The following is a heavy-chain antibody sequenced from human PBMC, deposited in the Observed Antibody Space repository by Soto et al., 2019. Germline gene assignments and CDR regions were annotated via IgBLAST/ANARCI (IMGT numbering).Heavy chain of an antibody. V-gene: IGHV1-3*01. D-gene: IGHD4-17*01. Sequence: QVQVVQSGAEVKKPGASVEVSCKASGYTFTSYAMHWVRQAPGQRLEWMGWINPGNGNTKNSQKFQGRVTITRDTFASTAYMELSSLRSEDTAVYYCARGASSVTTFYFDLWGRGTLVTISS. CDR1: GYTFTSYA. CDR2: INPGNGNT. J-gene: IGHJ2*01. CDR3: ARGASSVTTFYFDL.